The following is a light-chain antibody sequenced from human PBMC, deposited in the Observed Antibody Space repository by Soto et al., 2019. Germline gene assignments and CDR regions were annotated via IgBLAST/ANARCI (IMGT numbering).Light chain of an antibody. V-gene: IGKV1-39*01. J-gene: IGKJ1*01. CDR1: QSISSY. CDR2: AES. CDR3: QQSYSLPM. Sequence: DIQITQSPSSLSASVGDRVTITCRASQSISSYLNWYQQKPGKAPNLLIYAESTLQVGVPSMFSGSGSGTDFTLTISSLQHEDFDCQQSYSLPMFGQGTKVDIK.